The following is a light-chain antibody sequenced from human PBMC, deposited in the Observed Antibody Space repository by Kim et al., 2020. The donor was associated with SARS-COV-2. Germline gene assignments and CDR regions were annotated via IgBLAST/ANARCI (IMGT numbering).Light chain of an antibody. CDR3: QQYFNIPYT. CDR2: AAS. J-gene: IGKJ2*01. CDR1: QNISSY. V-gene: IGKV1-8*01. Sequence: SASAGDKVTITCRATQNISSYLTWFQQRPGKAPKLLIYAASTLQTGVPSRFSGSGSGTDFTLTISSLQPEDFATYYCQQYFNIPYTFGQGTKLEI.